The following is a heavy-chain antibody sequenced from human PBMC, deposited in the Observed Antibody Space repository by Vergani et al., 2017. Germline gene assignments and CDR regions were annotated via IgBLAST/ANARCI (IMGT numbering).Heavy chain of an antibody. J-gene: IGHJ4*02. CDR2: IYHSGST. CDR3: ATGAGPFDI. CDR1: GASISSSHW. Sequence: QVQLQESGPRLVKPPGTLSLTCNVSGASISSSHWWSWVRQPPGKGLEWIGEIYHSGSTNYNPSLESRITISIDKSKNQFSLKLTSVTAADTAVYYCATGAGPFDIWGQGTLVTVSS. D-gene: IGHD7-27*01. V-gene: IGHV4-4*03.